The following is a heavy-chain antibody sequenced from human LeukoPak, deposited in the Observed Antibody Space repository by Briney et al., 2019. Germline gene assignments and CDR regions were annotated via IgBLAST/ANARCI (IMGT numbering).Heavy chain of an antibody. CDR3: ARGGYDFVYYYYGMDV. Sequence: ASVKVSCMASGYTFTSYYMHWVRQAPGQGLEWMGIINPSGGSTNYAQKFQGRVTMTRDTSISTAYMELSRLRSDDTAVYYCARGGYDFVYYYYGMDVWGQGTTVTVSS. V-gene: IGHV1-2*02. D-gene: IGHD3-3*01. CDR2: INPSGGST. CDR1: GYTFTSYY. J-gene: IGHJ6*02.